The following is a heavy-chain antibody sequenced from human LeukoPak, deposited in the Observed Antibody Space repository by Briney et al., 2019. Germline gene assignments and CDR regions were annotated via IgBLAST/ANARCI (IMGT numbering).Heavy chain of an antibody. V-gene: IGHV3-30*04. D-gene: IGHD3-10*01. CDR1: GFTFSSYA. Sequence: GGSLRLSCAASGFTFSSYAMHWVRQAPGKGLEWVAVISYDGSNKYYADSVKGRFTISRDNSKNTLYLQMNSLRAGDTAVYYCARGGHYGSGNDFDYWGQGTLVTVSS. J-gene: IGHJ4*02. CDR2: ISYDGSNK. CDR3: ARGGHYGSGNDFDY.